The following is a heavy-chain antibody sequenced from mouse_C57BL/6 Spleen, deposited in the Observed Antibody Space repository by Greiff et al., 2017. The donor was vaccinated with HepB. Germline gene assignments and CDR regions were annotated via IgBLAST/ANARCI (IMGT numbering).Heavy chain of an antibody. V-gene: IGHV1-15*01. CDR1: GYTFTDYE. CDR3: TSQDTGYYFDY. J-gene: IGHJ2*01. Sequence: VQLQQSGAELVRPGASVTLSCKASGYTFTDYEMHWVKQTPVHGLEWIGAIDPETGGTAYNQKFKGKAILTADKSSSTAYMELRSLTSEDSAVYYCTSQDTGYYFDYWGQGTTLTVSS. CDR2: IDPETGGT. D-gene: IGHD4-1*01.